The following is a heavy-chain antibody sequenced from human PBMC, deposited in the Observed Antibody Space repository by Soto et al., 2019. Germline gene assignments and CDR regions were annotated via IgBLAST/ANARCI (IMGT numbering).Heavy chain of an antibody. Sequence: QVQLQESGPGLVKPSETLSLTCTVSGGSISSYYWSWIRQPPGKGLEWIGYIYYGGYTNYNPSLKSRVTISVDMSKNQFSLKLSSVTAADTAIYYCARTVPLGSNDYWGQGTLVTVSS. CDR2: IYYGGYT. CDR3: ARTVPLGSNDY. V-gene: IGHV4-59*01. J-gene: IGHJ4*02. D-gene: IGHD4-4*01. CDR1: GGSISSYY.